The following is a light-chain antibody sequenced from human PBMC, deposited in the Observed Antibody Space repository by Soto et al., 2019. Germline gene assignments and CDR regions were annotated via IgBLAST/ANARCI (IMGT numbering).Light chain of an antibody. CDR2: DAS. CDR3: QQYSNLIT. Sequence: DIQMTQSPSSLSSSVLDRFTITCQASQDVSNYLNWYQQKLGKAPKLLIYDASNLETGVPSRFSGSGSGTYFSFTISSLQPEDFATYYCQQYSNLITFGQGTRLEIK. CDR1: QDVSNY. V-gene: IGKV1-33*01. J-gene: IGKJ5*01.